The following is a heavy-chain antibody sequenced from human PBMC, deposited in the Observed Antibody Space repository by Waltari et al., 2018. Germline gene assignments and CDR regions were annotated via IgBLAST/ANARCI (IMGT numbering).Heavy chain of an antibody. Sequence: QVQLQESGPRLVKPSLTLSLTCTVSGDSIPSGGYYWSWIRQHPGKGLEWIGYIYYSGTTYYNPSLKSRVTISIDRSKNQFYLNLTSVTVADTAVYYCAIPVYESSGHEYWQHWGQGTLVTVSS. CDR2: IYYSGTT. D-gene: IGHD3-22*01. CDR1: GDSIPSGGYY. J-gene: IGHJ1*01. V-gene: IGHV4-31*03. CDR3: AIPVYESSGHEYWQH.